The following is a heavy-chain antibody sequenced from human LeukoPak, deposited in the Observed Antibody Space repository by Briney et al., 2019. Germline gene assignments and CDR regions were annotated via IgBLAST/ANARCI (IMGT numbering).Heavy chain of an antibody. Sequence: PGGSLRLSCAASGFNFGDCAMSWVRQTPRKGLEWVSLISFNGRNTYYGDSVKGRFTISRDNSKDTVYLQMNSLRAEDTAIFYCVRDIELSTWGPGTMVTVSS. CDR2: ISFNGRNT. CDR1: GFNFGDCA. V-gene: IGHV3-23*01. D-gene: IGHD3-16*02. CDR3: VRDIELST. J-gene: IGHJ3*01.